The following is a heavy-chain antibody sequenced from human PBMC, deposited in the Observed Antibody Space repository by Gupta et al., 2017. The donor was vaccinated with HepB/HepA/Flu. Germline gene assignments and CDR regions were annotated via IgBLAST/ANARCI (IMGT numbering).Heavy chain of an antibody. J-gene: IGHJ4*02. D-gene: IGHD2-2*01. CDR2: ISGSGGST. CDR3: AKDLGTGAYCSSTSCPTDY. CDR1: GFTFSSYA. Sequence: EVQLLESGGGLVQPGGSLRLSCAASGFTFSSYAMSWVRQAPGKGLEWVSAISGSGGSTYYADSVKGRFTISRDNSKNTLYLQMNSLRAEDTAVYYCAKDLGTGAYCSSTSCPTDYWGQGTLVTVSS. V-gene: IGHV3-23*01.